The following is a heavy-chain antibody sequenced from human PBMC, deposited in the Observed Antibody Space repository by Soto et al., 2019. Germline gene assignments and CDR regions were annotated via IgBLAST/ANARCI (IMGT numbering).Heavy chain of an antibody. D-gene: IGHD6-6*01. CDR3: AKDERSSSKVYYYYGMDV. CDR1: GLTFRSYV. CDR2: ISYDGSDK. J-gene: IGHJ6*02. Sequence: GGSRGLACAASGLTFRSYVMHWVRQAPGKGLEWVAVISYDGSDKYYGDSVEGRFTISRDYSKNTLYLQMNSLRAEDTAVYYCAKDERSSSKVYYYYGMDVWGQGTTVTVSS. V-gene: IGHV3-30*18.